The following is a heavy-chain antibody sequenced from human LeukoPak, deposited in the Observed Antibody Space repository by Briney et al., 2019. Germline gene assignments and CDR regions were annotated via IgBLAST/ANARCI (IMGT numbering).Heavy chain of an antibody. D-gene: IGHD6-6*01. Sequence: SETLSLTCTVSGGSISSYYWSWIRQPAGKGLEWIGRIYTSGSTNYNPSLKSRVTMSVDTSKNQFSLKLSSVTAADTAVYYCAREVIDSSSPRPYYYYYYMDVWGKGTTVTVSS. CDR1: GGSISSYY. CDR3: AREVIDSSSPRPYYYYYYMDV. J-gene: IGHJ6*03. CDR2: IYTSGST. V-gene: IGHV4-4*07.